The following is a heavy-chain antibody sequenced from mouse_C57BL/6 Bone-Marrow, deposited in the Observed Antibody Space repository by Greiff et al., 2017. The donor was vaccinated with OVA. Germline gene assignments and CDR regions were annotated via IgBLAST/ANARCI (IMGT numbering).Heavy chain of an antibody. CDR3: AQAPTIVTKWYFDV. CDR1: GYTFTSYT. Sequence: QVQLKESGAELARPGASVKMSCKASGYTFTSYTMHWVKQRPGQGLEWIGYINPSSGYTKYNQKFKDKATLTADKSSSTAYMQLSSLTSEDSAVYYCAQAPTIVTKWYFDVWGTGTTVTVSS. D-gene: IGHD2-5*01. V-gene: IGHV1-4*01. CDR2: INPSSGYT. J-gene: IGHJ1*03.